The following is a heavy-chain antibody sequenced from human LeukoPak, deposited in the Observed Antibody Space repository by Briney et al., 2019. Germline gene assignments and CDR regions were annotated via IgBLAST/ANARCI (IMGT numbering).Heavy chain of an antibody. CDR1: GFTFSSYS. J-gene: IGHJ4*02. CDR2: ISYTGTYI. D-gene: IGHD1-26*01. CDR3: VRDRGTYRPIDY. Sequence: PGGSLRLSCAASGFTFSSYSMNWVRQAPGKGLEWVSSISYTGTYIYYADSVKGRFTISRDNAQNSLYLQMNSLRAEDTAIYYCVRDRGTYRPIDYWGQGTLVTASS. V-gene: IGHV3-21*04.